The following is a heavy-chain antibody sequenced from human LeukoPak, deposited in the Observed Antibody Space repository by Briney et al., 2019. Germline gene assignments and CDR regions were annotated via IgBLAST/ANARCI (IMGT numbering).Heavy chain of an antibody. CDR2: VSKSDGTT. CDR1: GFTFTTYA. Sequence: GGSLRLSCAASGFTFTTYAMSWVRQAPGKGLEWVSSVSKSDGTTYYADSVKGRLTISRDNFKNTLHLQMNGLRAEDTAVYYCARGSYGMDVWGQGTTVTVSS. V-gene: IGHV3-23*01. J-gene: IGHJ6*02. CDR3: ARGSYGMDV.